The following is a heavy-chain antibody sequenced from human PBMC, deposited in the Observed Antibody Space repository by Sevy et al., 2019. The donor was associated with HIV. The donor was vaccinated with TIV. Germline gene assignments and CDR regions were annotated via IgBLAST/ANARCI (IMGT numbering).Heavy chain of an antibody. CDR2: ISAYNGNT. CDR1: GYTFTSYG. V-gene: IGHV1-18*01. J-gene: IGHJ4*02. D-gene: IGHD6-19*01. Sequence: ASVKVSCKASGYTFTSYGISWVRQAPGQGLEWMGWISAYNGNTNYAQKLQGRVTMTTDTYTSTAYMELRSLRSDDTAVYYCARARTYSSGWYVGSDYWGQGTLVTVSS. CDR3: ARARTYSSGWYVGSDY.